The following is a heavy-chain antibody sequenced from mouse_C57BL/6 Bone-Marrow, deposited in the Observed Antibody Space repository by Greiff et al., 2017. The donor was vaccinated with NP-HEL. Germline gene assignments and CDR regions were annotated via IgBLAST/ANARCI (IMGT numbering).Heavy chain of an antibody. Sequence: VQLQQSGAELARPGASVKLSCKASGYTFTSYGISWVKQRTGQGLEWIGEIYPRSGNTYYNEKFKGKATLTADKSSSTAYMELRSLTSEDSAVYFCAREETAQALFDYWGQGTLVTVSA. D-gene: IGHD3-2*02. CDR2: IYPRSGNT. V-gene: IGHV1-81*01. CDR3: AREETAQALFDY. CDR1: GYTFTSYG. J-gene: IGHJ3*01.